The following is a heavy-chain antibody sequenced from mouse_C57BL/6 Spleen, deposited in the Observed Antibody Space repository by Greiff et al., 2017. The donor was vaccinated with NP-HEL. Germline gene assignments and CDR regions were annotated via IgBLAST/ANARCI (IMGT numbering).Heavy chain of an antibody. D-gene: IGHD2-3*01. V-gene: IGHV1-52*01. CDR2: IDPSDSET. CDR1: GYTFTSYW. J-gene: IGHJ4*01. Sequence: QVQLQQPGAELVRPGSSVKLSCKASGYTFTSYWMHWVKQRPIQGLEWIGNIDPSDSETHYNQKFKDKATLTVDKSSSTAYMQLSSLTSEDSAVYYCASYDGYYVGAMDYWGQGTSVTVSS. CDR3: ASYDGYYVGAMDY.